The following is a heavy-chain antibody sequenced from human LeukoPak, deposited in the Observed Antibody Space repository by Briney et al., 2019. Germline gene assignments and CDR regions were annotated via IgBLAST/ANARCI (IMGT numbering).Heavy chain of an antibody. Sequence: SVKVSCKASGGTFSSYAISWVRQAPGQGLEWMGGIIPIFGTANYAQKFQGRVTITADKSTSTAYMELSSLRSEDTAVYYCAREGGGTPAAYFDYWGQGTLVTVSS. CDR1: GGTFSSYA. D-gene: IGHD6-13*01. V-gene: IGHV1-69*06. CDR3: AREGGGTPAAYFDY. CDR2: IIPIFGTA. J-gene: IGHJ4*02.